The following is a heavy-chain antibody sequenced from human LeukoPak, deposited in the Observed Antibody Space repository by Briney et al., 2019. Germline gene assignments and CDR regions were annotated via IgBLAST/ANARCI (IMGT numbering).Heavy chain of an antibody. V-gene: IGHV4-34*01. CDR3: ARGLVTYYDILTGYYRFGYFDY. Sequence: NPSETLSLTCAVYGGSFSGYYWSWIRQPPGKGLEWIGEINHSGSTNYNPSLKSRVTISVDTSKNQFSLKLSSVTAADTAVYYCARGLVTYYDILTGYYRFGYFDYWGQGTLVTVSS. CDR1: GGSFSGYY. CDR2: INHSGST. J-gene: IGHJ4*02. D-gene: IGHD3-9*01.